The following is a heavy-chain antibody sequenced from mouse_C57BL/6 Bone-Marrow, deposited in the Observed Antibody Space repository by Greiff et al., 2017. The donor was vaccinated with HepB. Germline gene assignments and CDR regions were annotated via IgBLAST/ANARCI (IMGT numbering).Heavy chain of an antibody. CDR1: GYSITSGYY. J-gene: IGHJ3*01. Sequence: EVKLMESGPGLVKPSQSLSLTCSVTGYSITSGYYWNWIRQFPGNKLEWMGYISYDGSNNYNPSLKNRISITRDTSKNQFFLKLNSVTTEDTATYYCLMVTTFAYWGQGTLVTVSA. V-gene: IGHV3-6*01. CDR3: LMVTTFAY. D-gene: IGHD2-2*01. CDR2: ISYDGSN.